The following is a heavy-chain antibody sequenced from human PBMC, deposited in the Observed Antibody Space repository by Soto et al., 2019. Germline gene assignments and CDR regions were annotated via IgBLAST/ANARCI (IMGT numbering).Heavy chain of an antibody. CDR3: ARDIGFDYVN. V-gene: IGHV3-7*01. CDR1: GFNVMSYW. CDR2: IKDDGSEI. Sequence: GGSLRLSCAVSGFNVMSYWMSWVRQAPGKGLEWVASIKDDGSEIYYLQSVRGRFTISRDSAGNALHLAMNYMSAEDTGVYFCARDIGFDYVNWGQGILVTVSS. J-gene: IGHJ4*02. D-gene: IGHD5-12*01.